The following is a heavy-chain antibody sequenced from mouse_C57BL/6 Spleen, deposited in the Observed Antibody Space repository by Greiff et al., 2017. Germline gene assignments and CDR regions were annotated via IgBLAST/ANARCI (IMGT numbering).Heavy chain of an antibody. V-gene: IGHV1-82*01. CDR2: IYPGDGDT. J-gene: IGHJ4*01. CDR1: GYAFSSSW. D-gene: IGHD1-1*01. Sequence: QVQLKQSGPELVKPGASVKISCKASGYAFSSSWMNWVKQRPGKGLEWIGRIYPGDGDTNYNGKFKGKATLTADKSSSTAYMQLSSLTSEDSAVYFCARGYGSRGHYYAMDYWGQGTSVTVSS. CDR3: ARGYGSRGHYYAMDY.